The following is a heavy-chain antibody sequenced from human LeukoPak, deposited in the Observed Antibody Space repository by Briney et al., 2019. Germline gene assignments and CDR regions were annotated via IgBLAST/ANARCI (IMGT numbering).Heavy chain of an antibody. CDR2: IDNGGSGT. Sequence: PGGSLRLSCAASGFTFSGYWMHWVRQVPEKGLVLVSRIDNGGSGTTYADSVKGRFTVSRDNAKNTLYLQMGSLRAEDTAVYHCARAGRNDASLGMDVWGQGTTVTVSS. CDR1: GFTFSGYW. D-gene: IGHD1-1*01. CDR3: ARAGRNDASLGMDV. J-gene: IGHJ6*02. V-gene: IGHV3-74*01.